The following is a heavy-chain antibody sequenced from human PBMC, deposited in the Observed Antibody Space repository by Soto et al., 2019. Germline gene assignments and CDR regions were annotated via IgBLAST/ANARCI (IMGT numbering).Heavy chain of an antibody. D-gene: IGHD1-26*01. CDR1: GFTFSSYA. V-gene: IGHV3-23*01. CDR3: ARRGSGSYYDY. Sequence: EVQLLESGGGLVQPGGSLRLSCAASGFTFSSYAMSWVRQAPGKGLEWVSVISGSGDSTYYADSVKGRFTISRDNSKNTLYLQMNSLRVEDTAVYYCARRGSGSYYDYWGQGTLVTVSS. J-gene: IGHJ4*02. CDR2: ISGSGDST.